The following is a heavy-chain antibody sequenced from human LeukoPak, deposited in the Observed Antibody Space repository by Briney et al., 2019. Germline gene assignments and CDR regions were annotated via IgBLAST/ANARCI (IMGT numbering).Heavy chain of an antibody. J-gene: IGHJ6*02. CDR3: ARGTGVSIFRPMDV. Sequence: GRSLRLSCAASGFTFSSFPMHWVRQAPGKGLEWVAVISYDGSNKYYADPVKGRFTISRDNSKNTLYLQMNSLRAEDTAVYYCARGTGVSIFRPMDVWGQGTTVTVSS. V-gene: IGHV3-30*04. CDR1: GFTFSSFP. CDR2: ISYDGSNK. D-gene: IGHD3-3*01.